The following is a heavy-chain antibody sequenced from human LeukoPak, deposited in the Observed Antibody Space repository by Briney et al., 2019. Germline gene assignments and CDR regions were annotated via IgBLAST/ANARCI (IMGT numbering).Heavy chain of an antibody. V-gene: IGHV1-18*01. CDR2: ISAYNGNT. CDR3: ARDTRSSLTELSNWFDP. Sequence: ASVKVSCKASGYTFTSYGISWVRQAPGQGLEWMGWISAYNGNTNYAQKLQGRVTMTTDTSTSTAYMELRSLRSDDTAVYYCARDTRSSLTELSNWFDPWGQGTLVTVSS. D-gene: IGHD6-6*01. CDR1: GYTFTSYG. J-gene: IGHJ5*02.